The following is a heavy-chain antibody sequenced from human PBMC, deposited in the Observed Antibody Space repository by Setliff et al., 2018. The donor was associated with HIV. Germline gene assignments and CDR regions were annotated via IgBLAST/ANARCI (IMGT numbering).Heavy chain of an antibody. CDR1: DYSISSGYY. J-gene: IGHJ4*02. CDR3: ARLNNGAHYFHFDY. CDR2: IYHSGST. Sequence: SETLSHTCAVSDYSISSGYYWGWIRQPPGKGLEWIGGIYHSGSTYYNPSLKSRVTISVDTSKNHFSLKLSSVTAADTAVYYCARLNNGAHYFHFDYWGQGTLVTVSS. D-gene: IGHD1-20*01. V-gene: IGHV4-38-2*01.